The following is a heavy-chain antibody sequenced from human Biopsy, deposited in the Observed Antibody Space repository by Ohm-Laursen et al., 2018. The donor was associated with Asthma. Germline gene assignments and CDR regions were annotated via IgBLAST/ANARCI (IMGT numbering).Heavy chain of an antibody. Sequence: SSVKVSCKASGDSFSNYAISWVRQAPGLGLEWMGGLIPVLGTPDHAQMFEGRVTITADESTSTAYMELSSLSSEDTAVYYCARGYSGSDRIVYYYSGLEVWGQGTKVTVSS. J-gene: IGHJ6*02. CDR1: GDSFSNYA. CDR3: ARGYSGSDRIVYYYSGLEV. CDR2: LIPVLGTP. D-gene: IGHD5-12*01. V-gene: IGHV1-69*01.